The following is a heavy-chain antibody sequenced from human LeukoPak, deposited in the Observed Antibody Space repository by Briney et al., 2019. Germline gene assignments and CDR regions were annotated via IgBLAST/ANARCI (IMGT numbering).Heavy chain of an antibody. V-gene: IGHV4-61*08. CDR3: ARQDYYDSSGYPN. CDR1: GGSISSGGYY. Sequence: SETLSLTCTVSGGSISSGGYYWSWIRQPPGKGLEWIGYIYYSGSTNYNPSLKSRVTISVDTSKSQFSLKLSSVTAADTAVYYCARQDYYDSSGYPNWGQGTLVTVSS. J-gene: IGHJ4*02. CDR2: IYYSGST. D-gene: IGHD3-22*01.